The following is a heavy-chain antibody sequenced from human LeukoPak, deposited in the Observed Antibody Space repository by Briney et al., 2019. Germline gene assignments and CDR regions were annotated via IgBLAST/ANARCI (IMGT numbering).Heavy chain of an antibody. CDR3: ARADTSALDY. D-gene: IGHD2-2*02. V-gene: IGHV4-39*01. CDR1: GGYISSSSYY. CDR2: IYYSGST. J-gene: IGHJ4*02. Sequence: SETLSLTCTVSGGYISSSSYYWGWIRQPPGKGLEWIGSIYYSGSTYYNPSLKSRVTISVDTSKNQFSLRLSSVTAADTAVYYCARADTSALDYWGQGTLVAVSS.